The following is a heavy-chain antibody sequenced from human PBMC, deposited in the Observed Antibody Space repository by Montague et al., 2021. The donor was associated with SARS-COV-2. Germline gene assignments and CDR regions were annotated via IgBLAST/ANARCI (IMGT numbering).Heavy chain of an antibody. Sequence: SETLSLTCAVSGGSISSSNWWSWVRQPPGKGLEWIGEIYHSGSTNYNPSLKSRATISVDKSKNQFFLKLSSVTAADTAVYYCASRGAGWFGSNPERFDYWGQGTLVTASS. D-gene: IGHD3-10*01. V-gene: IGHV4-4*02. CDR3: ASRGAGWFGSNPERFDY. CDR2: IYHSGST. J-gene: IGHJ4*02. CDR1: GGSISSSNW.